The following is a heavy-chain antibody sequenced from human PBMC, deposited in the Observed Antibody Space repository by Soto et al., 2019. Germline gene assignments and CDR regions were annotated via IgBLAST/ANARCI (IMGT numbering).Heavy chain of an antibody. CDR3: AKSPNLQNKDYGDYLGYYYYMDV. V-gene: IGHV3-23*01. CDR1: GFTFSSYA. J-gene: IGHJ6*03. CDR2: ISGSGGST. D-gene: IGHD4-17*01. Sequence: QLGGSLRLSCAASGFTFSSYAMSWARQAPGKGLEWVSAISGSGGSTYYADSVKGRFTISRDNSKNTLYLQMNSLRAEDTAVYYCAKSPNLQNKDYGDYLGYYYYMDVWGKGTTVTVSS.